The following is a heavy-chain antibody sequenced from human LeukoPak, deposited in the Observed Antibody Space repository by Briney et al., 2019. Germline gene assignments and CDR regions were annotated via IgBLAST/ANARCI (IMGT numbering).Heavy chain of an antibody. CDR3: ARATQPGFDP. CDR1: GLTFSTYS. CDR2: ISSDSGAR. J-gene: IGHJ5*02. D-gene: IGHD2-15*01. V-gene: IGHV3-48*01. Sequence: PGGSLRLSCGASGLTFSTYSMNWVRQAPGKGLGWVSYISSDSGARYYADSVKGRFSIVRDNAKNSPYLQMNSLRAEDTAVYYCARATQPGFDPWGQGTLVTVSS.